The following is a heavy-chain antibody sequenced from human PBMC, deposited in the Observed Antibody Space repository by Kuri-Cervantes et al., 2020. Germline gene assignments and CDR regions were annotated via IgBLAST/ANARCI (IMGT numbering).Heavy chain of an antibody. CDR3: ARDRGLFSVSYYYYGMDV. CDR2: ISYDGSNK. CDR1: GFTFSSYV. D-gene: IGHD3-22*01. V-gene: IGHV3-30*03. Sequence: GESLKISCAASGFTFSSYVMHWVRQAPGKGLEWVAVISYDGSNKYYADSVKGRFTISRDNSKNTLYLQMNSLRAEDTAVYYCARDRGLFSVSYYYYGMDVWGQGTTVTVSS. J-gene: IGHJ6*02.